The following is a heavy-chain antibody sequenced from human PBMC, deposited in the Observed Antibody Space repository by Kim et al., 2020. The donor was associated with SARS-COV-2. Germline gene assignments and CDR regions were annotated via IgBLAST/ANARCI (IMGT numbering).Heavy chain of an antibody. J-gene: IGHJ3*01. CDR1: GFIFRDFN. Sequence: GGSLRLSCEASGFIFRDFNMNWVRLAPGKGLECVASISGTGVYINYADSVKGRFSVSRDNGKNSLYLHMDSLRSEDTAMYFCAREWSYCSGSYYPDAFD. CDR3: AREWSYCSGSYYPDAFD. V-gene: IGHV3-21*01. D-gene: IGHD3-10*01. CDR2: ISGTGVYI.